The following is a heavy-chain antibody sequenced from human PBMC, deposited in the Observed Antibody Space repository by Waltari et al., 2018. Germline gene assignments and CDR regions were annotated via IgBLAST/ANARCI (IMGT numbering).Heavy chain of an antibody. CDR3: AREYIAARQGYFDY. Sequence: QVQLQESGPGLVKPSETLSLTCTDSGGSISSYYWSWIRQPAGKGLEWIGRIYTSGSTNYNPSLKSRVTMSVDTSKNQFSLKLSSVTAADTAVYYCAREYIAARQGYFDYWGQGTLVTVSS. CDR1: GGSISSYY. D-gene: IGHD6-6*01. V-gene: IGHV4-4*07. J-gene: IGHJ4*02. CDR2: IYTSGST.